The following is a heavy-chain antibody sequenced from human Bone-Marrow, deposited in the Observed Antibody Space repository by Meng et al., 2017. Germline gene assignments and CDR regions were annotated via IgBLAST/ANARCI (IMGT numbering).Heavy chain of an antibody. CDR2: ISYDGSNK. Sequence: GESLKISCAASGFTFSSYSMNWVRQAPGKGLEWVADISYDGSNKYYADSVKGRFTISRDNSKNTLYLQVNSLRAEDTAVYYCARGTYSSSWNYYGMDVWGQGTTVTVSS. V-gene: IGHV3-30*04. CDR3: ARGTYSSSWNYYGMDV. D-gene: IGHD6-13*01. CDR1: GFTFSSYS. J-gene: IGHJ6*02.